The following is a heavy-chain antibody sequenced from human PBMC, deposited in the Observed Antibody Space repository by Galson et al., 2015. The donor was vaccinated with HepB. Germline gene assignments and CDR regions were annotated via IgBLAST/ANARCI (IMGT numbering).Heavy chain of an antibody. D-gene: IGHD3-10*01. CDR2: IYWNDGE. V-gene: IGHV2-5*01. CDR3: VHRGGLNIIQGVSSWRNYYYYMDA. J-gene: IGHJ6*03. Sequence: PALVKPTQTLTLTCTFSGFSLTASGVGVGWVRQPPGKALEWLALIYWNDGERYSPSLKSRLTITKDTSKNQVVLTMTNMDPVDTATYYCVHRGGLNIIQGVSSWRNYYYYMDAWGKGTTVTVSS. CDR1: GFSLTASGVG.